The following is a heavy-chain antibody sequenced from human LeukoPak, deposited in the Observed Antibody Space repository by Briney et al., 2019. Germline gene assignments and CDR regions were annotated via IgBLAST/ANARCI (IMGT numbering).Heavy chain of an antibody. V-gene: IGHV4-39*01. CDR1: GGSISSSSYY. CDR3: ARQRYYGSGSYSLNWFDP. J-gene: IGHJ5*02. D-gene: IGHD3-10*01. CDR2: IYYSETT. Sequence: SETLSLTCTVSGGSISSSSYYWGWIRQPPGKGLEWIGSIYYSETTYYNPSLKSRVTISVDTSKNQFSLRLSSVIAADTAVYYCARQRYYGSGSYSLNWFDPWGQGTLVTVSS.